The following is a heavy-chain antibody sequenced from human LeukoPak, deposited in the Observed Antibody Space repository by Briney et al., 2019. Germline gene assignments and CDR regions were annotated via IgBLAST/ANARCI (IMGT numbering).Heavy chain of an antibody. CDR1: GFTFSTYG. D-gene: IGHD6-13*01. CDR2: ISYDGGKK. CDR3: AREAVAAAVPLDP. J-gene: IGHJ5*02. Sequence: QSGGSLRLSCAASGFTFSTYGMHWVRQAPGKGLEWLAVISYDGGKKYYADSVKGRFTISRDNSKNTLYLQMNSLRAEDTAVYYCAREAVAAAVPLDPWGQGTLVTVSS. V-gene: IGHV3-30*03.